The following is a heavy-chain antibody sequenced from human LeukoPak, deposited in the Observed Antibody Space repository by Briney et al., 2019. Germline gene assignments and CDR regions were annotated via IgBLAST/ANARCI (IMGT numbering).Heavy chain of an antibody. CDR2: IYTSGST. CDR1: GGSISSYY. Sequence: SETLSLTCTVSGGSISSYYWSWIRQPAGKGLEWIGRIYTSGSTNYNPSLKSRVTTSVDTSKNQFSLKLSSVTAADTAVYYCACSITMVRGVNEPLDYWGQGTLVTVSS. J-gene: IGHJ4*02. D-gene: IGHD3-10*01. V-gene: IGHV4-4*07. CDR3: ACSITMVRGVNEPLDY.